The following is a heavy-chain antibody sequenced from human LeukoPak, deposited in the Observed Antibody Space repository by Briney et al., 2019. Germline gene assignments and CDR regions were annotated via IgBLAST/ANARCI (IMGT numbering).Heavy chain of an antibody. CDR2: ISASGART. CDR3: AKDQGSSSFDWFDP. CDR1: GFTFSNYA. D-gene: IGHD6-13*01. J-gene: IGHJ5*02. V-gene: IGHV3-23*01. Sequence: GGSLRLSCAASGFTFSNYAMNWFRQAPGKGLEWVSAISASGARTSYADSVKGRFTISRDNSKNTLFLQMNSLRADDTAVYYCAKDQGSSSFDWFDPWGQGTLVTVSS.